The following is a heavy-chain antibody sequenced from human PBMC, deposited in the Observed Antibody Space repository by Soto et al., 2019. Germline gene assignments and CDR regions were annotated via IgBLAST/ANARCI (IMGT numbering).Heavy chain of an antibody. Sequence: QVQLVESGGGVVQPGRSLRLSCAASGFTFSSYGMHWVRQAPGKGLEWVAVISYDGSNKYYADSVKGRFTISRDNSKNTLYLQMNSLRAEDTAVYYCAKESGGYDYVYFDYWGQGTLVTVSS. D-gene: IGHD5-12*01. CDR1: GFTFSSYG. CDR3: AKESGGYDYVYFDY. J-gene: IGHJ4*02. V-gene: IGHV3-30*18. CDR2: ISYDGSNK.